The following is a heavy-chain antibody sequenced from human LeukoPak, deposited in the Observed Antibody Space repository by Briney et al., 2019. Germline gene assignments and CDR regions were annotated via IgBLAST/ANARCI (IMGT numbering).Heavy chain of an antibody. CDR1: GGSFSGYY. D-gene: IGHD2-2*01. CDR3: ARDSSPNCSSTSCYAAWYFDL. V-gene: IGHV4-34*01. CDR2: INHSGST. J-gene: IGHJ2*01. Sequence: PSETLSLTCAVYGGSFSGYYWSWIRQPPGKGLEWIGEINHSGSTNYNPSLKSRVTISVDTSKNQFSLKLSSVTAADTAVYYCARDSSPNCSSTSCYAAWYFDLWGRGTLVTVSS.